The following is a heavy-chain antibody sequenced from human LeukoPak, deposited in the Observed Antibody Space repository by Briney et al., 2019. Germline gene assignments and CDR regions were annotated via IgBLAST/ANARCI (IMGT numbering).Heavy chain of an antibody. J-gene: IGHJ4*02. CDR2: INPSGGST. CDR3: ARDPKEPSSGWYY. Sequence: ASVKVSCKASGGTFSSYAISWARQAPGQGLEWMGIINPSGGSTSYAQKFQGRVTMTRDTSTSTVYMELSSLRSEDTAVYYCARDPKEPSSGWYYWGQGTLVTVSS. V-gene: IGHV1-46*01. CDR1: GGTFSSYA. D-gene: IGHD6-19*01.